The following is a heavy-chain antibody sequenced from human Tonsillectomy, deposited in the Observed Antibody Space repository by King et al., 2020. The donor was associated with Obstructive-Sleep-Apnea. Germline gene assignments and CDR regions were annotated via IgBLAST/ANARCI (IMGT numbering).Heavy chain of an antibody. J-gene: IGHJ6*02. V-gene: IGHV3-74*01. D-gene: IGHD2-2*01. Sequence: VQLVESGGGLVQPGGSLRLSCAASGFTFSSYWMHWVRQAPGKGLVWVSRINSDWSTTTSADSVKGRFTISRDNAKNTLHLQMSSLRAEDTAVYFCARDRDCRSTSCFLGMDVWGQGPTVTVSS. CDR2: INSDWSTT. CDR3: ARDRDCRSTSCFLGMDV. CDR1: GFTFSSYW.